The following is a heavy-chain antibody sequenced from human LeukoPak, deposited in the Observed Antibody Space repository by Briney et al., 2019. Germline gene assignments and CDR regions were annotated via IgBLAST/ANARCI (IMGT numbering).Heavy chain of an antibody. J-gene: IGHJ4*02. CDR1: GFTFSSYS. V-gene: IGHV3-21*01. Sequence: GGSLRLSCAASGFTFSSYSMNWVRQAPGKGLEWVPSISSSSSYIYYADSVKGRFTISGDNAKNSLYLQMNSLRAEDTAVYYCARDYLAYSRDYWGQGTLVTVSS. CDR3: ARDYLAYSRDY. D-gene: IGHD6-13*01. CDR2: ISSSSSYI.